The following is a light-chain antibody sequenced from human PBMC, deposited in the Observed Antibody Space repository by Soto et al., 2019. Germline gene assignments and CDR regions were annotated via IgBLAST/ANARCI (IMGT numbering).Light chain of an antibody. CDR2: DVS. V-gene: IGLV2-23*02. CDR1: SSDVGNYNL. Sequence: QPVLNQLAYVYGFHVQSLTITCTGTSSDVGNYNLVSWYQQHPGKAPKLMIYDVSKRPSGVSNRFSGSKSGNTASLTISGLQADDEADYYCCSYAGDSYVFGTGTKVTVL. CDR3: CSYAGDSYV. J-gene: IGLJ1*01.